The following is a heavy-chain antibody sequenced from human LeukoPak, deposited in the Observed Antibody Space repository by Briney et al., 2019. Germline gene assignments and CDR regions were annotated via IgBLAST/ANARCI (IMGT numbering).Heavy chain of an antibody. CDR3: ATSTAAAGSAHFDY. V-gene: IGHV1-24*01. Sequence: ASVKVPCKVSGYTLTELSMHWVRQAPGKGLEWMGGFDPEDGETIYAQKFQGRVTMTEDTSTDTAYMELSSLRSEDTAVYYCATSTAAAGSAHFDYWGQGTLVTVSS. D-gene: IGHD6-13*01. CDR2: FDPEDGET. CDR1: GYTLTELS. J-gene: IGHJ4*02.